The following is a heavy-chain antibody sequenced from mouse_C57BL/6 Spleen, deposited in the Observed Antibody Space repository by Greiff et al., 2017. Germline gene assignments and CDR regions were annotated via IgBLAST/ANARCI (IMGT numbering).Heavy chain of an antibody. V-gene: IGHV1-72*01. CDR3: ARSLFITTVVGDFDY. CDR2: IDPNSGCT. D-gene: IGHD1-1*01. CDR1: GYTFTSYW. J-gene: IGHJ2*01. Sequence: QVQLQQPGAELVKPGASVKLSCKASGYTFTSYWMHWVKQRPGRGLEWIGRIDPNSGCTKYNEKFKSKATLTVDKPSSTAYMQLSSLTSEDSAVYYCARSLFITTVVGDFDYWGQGTTLTVSS.